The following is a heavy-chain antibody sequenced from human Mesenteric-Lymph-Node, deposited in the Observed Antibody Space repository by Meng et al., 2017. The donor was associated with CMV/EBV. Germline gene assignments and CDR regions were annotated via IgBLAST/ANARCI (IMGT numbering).Heavy chain of an antibody. D-gene: IGHD2-2*01. CDR3: ATSLTYCSSSNCYRAFDN. J-gene: IGHJ4*02. CDR1: GFMFSTYW. V-gene: IGHV3-7*01. Sequence: GGSLRLSCVTSGFMFSTYWMSWVRQAPGKGLEWVANIKQDGSQKDYVDSVKGRFTLSRDNAKNSLYLQMESLRVEDTAVYFCATSLTYCSSSNCYRAFDNWGQGTLVTVSS. CDR2: IKQDGSQK.